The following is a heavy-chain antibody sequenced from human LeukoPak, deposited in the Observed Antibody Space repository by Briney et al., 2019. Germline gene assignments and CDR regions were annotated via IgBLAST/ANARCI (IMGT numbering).Heavy chain of an antibody. V-gene: IGHV3-30*01. CDR3: ARATYYYDSSGYGLDY. Sequence: GGSLRLSCAASGFTFSSYAMPWVRQAPGKGLEWVAVISYDGSNKYYADSVKGRFTISRDNSKNTLYLQMNSLRAEDTAVYYCARATYYYDSSGYGLDYWGQGTLVTVSS. CDR2: ISYDGSNK. CDR1: GFTFSSYA. J-gene: IGHJ4*02. D-gene: IGHD3-22*01.